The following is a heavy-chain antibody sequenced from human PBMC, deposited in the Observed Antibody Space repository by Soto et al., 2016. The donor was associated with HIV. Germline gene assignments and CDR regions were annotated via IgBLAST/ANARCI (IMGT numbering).Heavy chain of an antibody. Sequence: EVQLLESGGGLVQPGGSLRLSCAVSGFTFSSHAMSWVRQAPGKGLKWVSSISIGGSNTYYTESVSGRFTISRDNSKNTVYLQMNGLRDEDTAIYYCAREETPNDYWGQGTLVTVSS. CDR3: AREETPNDY. CDR2: ISIGGSNT. J-gene: IGHJ4*02. V-gene: IGHV3-23*01. CDR1: GFTFSSHA.